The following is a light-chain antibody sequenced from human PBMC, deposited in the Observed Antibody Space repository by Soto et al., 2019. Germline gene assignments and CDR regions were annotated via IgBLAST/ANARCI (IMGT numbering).Light chain of an antibody. J-gene: IGKJ3*01. CDR3: QQYGSSPLT. CDR1: QSVTSSY. Sequence: EIVLTQSPGTLSLSPGERATLTCRASQSVTSSYLAWYQQKPGQAPRLLMYGASSRATGIPDRFSGSGSGTDFTLTISRLEPEDFAVYYCQQYGSSPLTFGLGTKVDIK. CDR2: GAS. V-gene: IGKV3-20*01.